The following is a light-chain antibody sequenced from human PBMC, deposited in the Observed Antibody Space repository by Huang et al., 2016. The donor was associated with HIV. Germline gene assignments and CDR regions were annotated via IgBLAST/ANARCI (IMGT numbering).Light chain of an antibody. CDR2: RAS. CDR1: QSVNNNY. Sequence: EILLTQSPDTLSLSPGERATLSCRASQSVNNNYLAWYQQKPGQAPRLLIYRASTRATGIPDRFSGSGSGTDFTLTISRLEPDDFAVYYCQQFGSSPPYSFGQGTKLGIK. V-gene: IGKV3-20*01. CDR3: QQFGSSPPYS. J-gene: IGKJ2*03.